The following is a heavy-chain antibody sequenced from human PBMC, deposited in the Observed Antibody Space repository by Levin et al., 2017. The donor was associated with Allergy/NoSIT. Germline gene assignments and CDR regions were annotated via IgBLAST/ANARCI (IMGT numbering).Heavy chain of an antibody. CDR2: IKQDGSEK. J-gene: IGHJ4*02. D-gene: IGHD1-26*01. CDR1: GFDFSNFW. Sequence: GESLKISCAASGFDFSNFWMTWVRQAPGKGLEWVANIKQDGSEKYYVDSVKGRFTISRDNAKNSLYLQMNSLRAEDTAVYYCAKNSGAYDYWGQGTLVTVSS. CDR3: AKNSGAYDY. V-gene: IGHV3-7*01.